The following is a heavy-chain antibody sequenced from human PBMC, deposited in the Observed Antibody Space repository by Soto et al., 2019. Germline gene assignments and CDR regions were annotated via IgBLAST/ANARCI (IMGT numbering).Heavy chain of an antibody. CDR2: ISAYNGNT. CDR3: LRVVEAATRHTDFDS. CDR1: GYTFTSYG. Sequence: GASVKVSCTASGYTFTSYGISWVRQAPGQGLEWMGWISAYNGNTNYAQKLQGRVTMTTDTSTSTAYMELRSLRSDDTAVYYCLRVVEAATRHTDFDSWGQGILVTVSS. D-gene: IGHD2-15*01. J-gene: IGHJ4*02. V-gene: IGHV1-18*04.